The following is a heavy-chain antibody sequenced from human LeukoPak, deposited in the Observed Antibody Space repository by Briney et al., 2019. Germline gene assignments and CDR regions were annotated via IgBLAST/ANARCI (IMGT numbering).Heavy chain of an antibody. Sequence: PSETLSLTCTASGGSISSGSYYWSWIRQPAGKGLEWIGYIYSSGSTNYKSSLKSRVTISVDTSKNQFSLKLSSVTAADTAVYYCARHSGAQGFDYWGQGTQVTVSS. J-gene: IGHJ4*02. CDR2: IYSSGST. CDR3: ARHSGAQGFDY. D-gene: IGHD3-10*01. CDR1: GGSISSGSYY. V-gene: IGHV4-61*09.